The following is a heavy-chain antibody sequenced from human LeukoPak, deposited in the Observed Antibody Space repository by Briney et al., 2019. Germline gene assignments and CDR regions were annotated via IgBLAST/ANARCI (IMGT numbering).Heavy chain of an antibody. V-gene: IGHV5-51*01. D-gene: IGHD2-2*01. CDR2: IYPGDSDT. Sequence: GESLKISCKGSGYSFSTYWIGWVRQMPGKGLEWMGIIYPGDSDTRYSPSFQGQVTISADKSISTAYLQWSSLKASDTAMYYCARLGLVPAATGYMDVWGKGTTVTVSS. CDR1: GYSFSTYW. CDR3: ARLGLVPAATGYMDV. J-gene: IGHJ6*03.